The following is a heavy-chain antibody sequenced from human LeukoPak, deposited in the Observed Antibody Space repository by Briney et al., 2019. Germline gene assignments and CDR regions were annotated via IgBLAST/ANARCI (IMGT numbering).Heavy chain of an antibody. CDR1: GFTFSSYA. J-gene: IGHJ4*02. Sequence: GGSLRLSCAASGFTFSSYAMHWVRQAPGKGLEWVAVISYDGSNKYYADSVKGRFTISRDNSENTLYLQMYSLRAEDTAVYYCASATIAARTEGYYFDYWGQGTLVTVSS. D-gene: IGHD6-6*01. V-gene: IGHV3-30-3*01. CDR2: ISYDGSNK. CDR3: ASATIAARTEGYYFDY.